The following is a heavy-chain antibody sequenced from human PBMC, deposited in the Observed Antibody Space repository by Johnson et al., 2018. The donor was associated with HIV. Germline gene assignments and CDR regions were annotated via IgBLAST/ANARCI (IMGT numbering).Heavy chain of an antibody. V-gene: IGHV3-30*04. CDR3: ARDQEQLVPWDAFDI. D-gene: IGHD6-6*01. CDR2: ISYDGSNK. J-gene: IGHJ3*02. Sequence: QVQLVESGGGLVQPGGSLRLSCAASGFTFSGYAMHWVRQAPGKGLEWVAVISYDGSNKYYADSVKGRFTISRDNSKNTLYLQMNSLRAEDTAVYYCARDQEQLVPWDAFDIWGQGTVVTVSS. CDR1: GFTFSGYA.